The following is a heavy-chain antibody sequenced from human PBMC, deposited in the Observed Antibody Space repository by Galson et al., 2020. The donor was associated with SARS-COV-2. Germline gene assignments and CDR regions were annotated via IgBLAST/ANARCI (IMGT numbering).Heavy chain of an antibody. Sequence: GGSLRLSCAASGFTFSSYDMHWVRQATGKGLEWVSAIGTAGDTYYPGSVKGRFTISRENAKNSLYLQMNSLRAGDTAVYYCARVSTVSYYYYMDVWGKGTTVTVSS. CDR1: GFTFSSYD. CDR3: ARVSTVSYYYYMDV. V-gene: IGHV3-13*01. J-gene: IGHJ6*03. CDR2: IGTAGDT. D-gene: IGHD2-2*01.